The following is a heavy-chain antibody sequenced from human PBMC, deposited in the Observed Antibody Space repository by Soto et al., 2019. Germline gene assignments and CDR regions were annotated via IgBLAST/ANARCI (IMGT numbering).Heavy chain of an antibody. CDR2: IYHGGTT. CDR1: GASIGSADW. D-gene: IGHD3-16*01. Sequence: QVQLQESGPGLVMPSGTLSLTCAVAGASIGSADWWNWVRQPPGKGLEWIGEIYHGGTTIYNPSLTSRVTISVDDSKNHFSLKLTSVTAAETAVYYCARDFKAPNDAWAFDYWGQGTLVTVSS. CDR3: ARDFKAPNDAWAFDY. V-gene: IGHV4-4*02. J-gene: IGHJ4*02.